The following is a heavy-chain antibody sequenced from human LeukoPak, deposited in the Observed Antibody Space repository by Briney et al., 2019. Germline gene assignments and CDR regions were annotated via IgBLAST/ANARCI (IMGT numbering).Heavy chain of an antibody. V-gene: IGHV3-23*01. CDR2: ISGSGCST. J-gene: IGHJ6*02. CDR1: GFIFSNYA. Sequence: GGSLRLSCAASGFIFSNYAMSWVRQAPEKGLEWVSGISGSGCSTYSADSVKGRFTIYRDNSKNTLYLQLNSLRAEATAVYYCAKAQTHYYYGMDVWGQGTTVTVSS. CDR3: AKAQTHYYYGMDV.